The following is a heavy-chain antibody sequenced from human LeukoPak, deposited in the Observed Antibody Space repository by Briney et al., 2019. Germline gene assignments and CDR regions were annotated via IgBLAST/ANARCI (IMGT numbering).Heavy chain of an antibody. J-gene: IGHJ4*02. Sequence: GGSLRLSCAASGFTFTSYAMNWVRQAPGKGLEWVSYISGSTSNIKYADSVMGRFTISRDNAKNSLYLQMNSLRDEDTAVYYCARDLYGDYSFDYWGQGTLVTVSS. CDR3: ARDLYGDYSFDY. D-gene: IGHD4-17*01. CDR2: ISGSTSNI. CDR1: GFTFTSYA. V-gene: IGHV3-48*02.